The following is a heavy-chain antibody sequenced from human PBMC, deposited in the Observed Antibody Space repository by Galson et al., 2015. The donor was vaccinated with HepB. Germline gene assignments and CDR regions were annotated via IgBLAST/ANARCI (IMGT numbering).Heavy chain of an antibody. Sequence: SLRLSCAASGFTFSSYGMHWVRQAPGKGLEWVAVIWYDGSNKYYADSVKGRFTISRDNSKNTLYLQMNSLRAEDTAVYYCARELRYLSGYHFDYWGQGTLSPSPQ. J-gene: IGHJ4*02. CDR3: ARELRYLSGYHFDY. CDR1: GFTFSSYG. CDR2: IWYDGSNK. D-gene: IGHD3-9*01. V-gene: IGHV3-33*01.